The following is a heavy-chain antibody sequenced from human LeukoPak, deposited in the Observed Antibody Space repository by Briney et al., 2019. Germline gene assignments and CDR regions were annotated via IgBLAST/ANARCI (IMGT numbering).Heavy chain of an antibody. J-gene: IGHJ2*01. CDR2: ISYDGSNK. CDR1: GFTFSSYA. CDR3: ARARYHYDNTGHSYWYFDL. D-gene: IGHD3-9*01. V-gene: IGHV3-30*04. Sequence: QPGGSLRLSCAASGFTFSSYAMHWVRQAPGKGLEWVAVISYDGSNKYYADSVKGRFTISRDNAKTSLYLQMNNLRADDTAVYYCARARYHYDNTGHSYWYFDLWGRGTLVTVSS.